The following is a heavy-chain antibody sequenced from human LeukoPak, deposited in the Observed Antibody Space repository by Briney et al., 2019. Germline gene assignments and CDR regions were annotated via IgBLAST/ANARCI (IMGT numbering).Heavy chain of an antibody. CDR3: AKAGPIGYCSSTSCYEGGTFDY. J-gene: IGHJ4*02. CDR2: ISGSGGST. CDR1: GSTFSSYA. V-gene: IGHV3-23*01. Sequence: PGGSLRPSCAASGSTFSSYAMSWVRQAPGKGLEWVSAISGSGGSTYYADSVKGRFTISRDNSKNTLYLQMNSLRAEDTAVYYCAKAGPIGYCSSTSCYEGGTFDYWGQGTLVTVSS. D-gene: IGHD2-2*01.